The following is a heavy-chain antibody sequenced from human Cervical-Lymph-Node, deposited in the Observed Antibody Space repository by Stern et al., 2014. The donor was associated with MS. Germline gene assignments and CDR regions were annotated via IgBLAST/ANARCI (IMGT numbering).Heavy chain of an antibody. D-gene: IGHD4-11*01. CDR2: RNDDGSAS. J-gene: IGHJ3*02. Sequence: EMQLVESGGGLVQPGGSLRLSCAASGFPFSGTWMTWVRQAPGKGLAWVASRNDDGSASYDVDAVKGRFIISRDNAKTSLSLQMNGLRVEDTAVYYCARDRNFGAFDMWGQGTMVTVSS. V-gene: IGHV3-7*01. CDR1: GFPFSGTW. CDR3: ARDRNFGAFDM.